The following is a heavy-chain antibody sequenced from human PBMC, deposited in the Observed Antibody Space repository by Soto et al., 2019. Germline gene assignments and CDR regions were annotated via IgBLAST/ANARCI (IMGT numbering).Heavy chain of an antibody. CDR1: GFTFNSYA. V-gene: IGHV3-23*01. CDR2: ISGSGGST. Sequence: GGSLRLSCAASGFTFNSYAMSWVRQAPGKGLEWVSAISGSGGSTYYADSVKGRFTISRDNSKNTLYLQMNSLRAEDTAVYYCAKALRSPVGLLTGYHFLPQHWGEGTLVTVSS. CDR3: AKALRSPVGLLTGYHFLPQH. J-gene: IGHJ1*01. D-gene: IGHD3-9*01.